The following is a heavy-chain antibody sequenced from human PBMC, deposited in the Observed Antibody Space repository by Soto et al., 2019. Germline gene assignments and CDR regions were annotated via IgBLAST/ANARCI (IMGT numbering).Heavy chain of an antibody. CDR1: GGSISSGGYS. Sequence: SETLSLTCAVSGGSISSGGYSWSWIRQPPGKGLEWIGYIYHSGSTYYNPSLKSRVTISVDRSKNQSSLKLSSVTAADTAVYYCARLIAAASIEVSNWFDPWGQGTLVTVSS. CDR3: ARLIAAASIEVSNWFDP. V-gene: IGHV4-30-2*01. J-gene: IGHJ5*02. D-gene: IGHD6-13*01. CDR2: IYHSGST.